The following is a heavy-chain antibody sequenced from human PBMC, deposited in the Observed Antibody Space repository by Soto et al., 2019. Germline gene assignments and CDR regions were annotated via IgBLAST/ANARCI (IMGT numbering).Heavy chain of an antibody. J-gene: IGHJ3*02. Sequence: QMQLVESGGGVVQPGRSLRLSCAASGFTFSSYGMHWVRQAPGKGLEWVAVIWYDGSNKYSADSVKGRFTISRDNSKNTLYLQMNSLRVEDTAVYYCARDRHSGSYYGFAFDIWGQGTMVIVSS. D-gene: IGHD1-26*01. CDR1: GFTFSSYG. CDR3: ARDRHSGSYYGFAFDI. CDR2: IWYDGSNK. V-gene: IGHV3-33*01.